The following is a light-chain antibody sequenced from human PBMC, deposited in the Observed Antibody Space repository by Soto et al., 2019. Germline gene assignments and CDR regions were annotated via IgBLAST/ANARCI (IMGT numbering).Light chain of an antibody. V-gene: IGKV1-5*03. Sequence: DIEMIEALSTLSASVGERVTITCRASQSISAWLAWYQQKPGKAPKLLIYKASNVESGVPSRFSGSGSGTEFTLTISSLPHDDFATYHRQQYHRYPLTFGHGTRLEI. CDR1: QSISAW. J-gene: IGKJ5*01. CDR3: QQYHRYPLT. CDR2: KAS.